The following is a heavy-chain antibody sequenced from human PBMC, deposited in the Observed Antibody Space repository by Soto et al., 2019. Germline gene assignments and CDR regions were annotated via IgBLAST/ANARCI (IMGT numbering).Heavy chain of an antibody. V-gene: IGHV1-18*01. CDR3: ARDGGDYDILTGYFSEKAFDY. D-gene: IGHD3-9*01. Sequence: ASVKVSCKASGYTFTSYGISWVRQAPGQGLEWMGWISAYNGNTNYAQKLQGRVTMTTDTSTSTAYMELRSPRSDDTAVYYCARDGGDYDILTGYFSEKAFDYWGQGTLVTVSS. CDR2: ISAYNGNT. J-gene: IGHJ4*02. CDR1: GYTFTSYG.